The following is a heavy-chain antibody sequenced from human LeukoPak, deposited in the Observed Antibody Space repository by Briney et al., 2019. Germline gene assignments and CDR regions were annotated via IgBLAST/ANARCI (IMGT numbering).Heavy chain of an antibody. Sequence: ASVKVSCKASGGTFSSYAISWVRQAPGQGLEWMGRIIPILGIANYAQKFQGRVTITADKSTSTAYMELSSLRSEDMAVYYCARETSSGPLDYWGQGTLVTVSS. CDR3: ARETSSGPLDY. J-gene: IGHJ4*02. CDR1: GGTFSSYA. CDR2: IIPILGIA. D-gene: IGHD2-15*01. V-gene: IGHV1-69*04.